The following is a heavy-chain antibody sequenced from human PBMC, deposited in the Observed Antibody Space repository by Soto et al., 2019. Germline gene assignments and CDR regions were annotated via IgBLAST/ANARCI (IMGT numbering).Heavy chain of an antibody. CDR2: ISAYNGNT. CDR3: DRITIFGVVIADSNWFDP. Sequence: QVQLVQSGAEVKKPGASVKVSCKASGYTFTSYGISWVRQAPGQGLEWMGWISAYNGNTNYAQKLQGRVTMTTDTSTSTAYMELRSLRSDDTAVYYCDRITIFGVVIADSNWFDPWGQGTLVTASS. D-gene: IGHD3-3*01. CDR1: GYTFTSYG. J-gene: IGHJ5*02. V-gene: IGHV1-18*01.